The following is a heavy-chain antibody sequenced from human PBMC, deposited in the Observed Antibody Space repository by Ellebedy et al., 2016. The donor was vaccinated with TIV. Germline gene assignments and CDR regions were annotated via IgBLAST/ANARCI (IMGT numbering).Heavy chain of an antibody. CDR3: ARAPYSSGPYYFDY. CDR1: GGTFSSYA. Sequence: ASVKVSCXASGGTFSSYAISWVRQAPGQGLEWMGWINPNSGGTNYAQKFQGRVTMTRDTSISTAYMELSRLRSDDTAVYYCARAPYSSGPYYFDYWGQGTLVTVSS. D-gene: IGHD6-19*01. V-gene: IGHV1-2*02. J-gene: IGHJ4*02. CDR2: INPNSGGT.